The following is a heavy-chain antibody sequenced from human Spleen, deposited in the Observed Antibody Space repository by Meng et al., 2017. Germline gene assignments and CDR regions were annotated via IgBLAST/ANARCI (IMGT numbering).Heavy chain of an antibody. CDR3: ARGGGSGWCFDY. CDR1: GYTFTDYD. Sequence: QVQLVQSGNEGKKPGASVKVSCRSSGYTFTDYDITWVRQAPGQGLEWMGWISAYNGDTKYARKIQGRVTMTTDTSTSTAYMELRSLRSDDTAVYYCARGGGSGWCFDYWGQGTLVTVSS. J-gene: IGHJ4*02. D-gene: IGHD6-19*01. CDR2: ISAYNGDT. V-gene: IGHV1-18*01.